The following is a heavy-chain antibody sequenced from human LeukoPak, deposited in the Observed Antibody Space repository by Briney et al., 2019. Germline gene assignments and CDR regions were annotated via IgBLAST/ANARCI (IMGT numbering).Heavy chain of an antibody. CDR1: GYTFTSYG. Sequence: GASVKVSCKASGYTFTSYGISWVRRAPGQGLEWMGWISAYSGNTNYAQKLQGRVTMTTDTSTSTACMDLRSLRSDDTAVYYRARHILTGHFDYWGQGTLVTVSS. D-gene: IGHD3-9*01. J-gene: IGHJ4*02. V-gene: IGHV1-18*01. CDR3: ARHILTGHFDY. CDR2: ISAYSGNT.